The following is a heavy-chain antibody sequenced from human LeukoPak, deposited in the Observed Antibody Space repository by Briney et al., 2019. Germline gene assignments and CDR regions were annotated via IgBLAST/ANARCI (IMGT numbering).Heavy chain of an antibody. CDR2: ISYDGSNK. CDR1: GFTFSSYA. CDR3: ARAYCSGGSCYWDYYYYGMDV. Sequence: PGGSLRLSCAASGFTFSSYAMHWVRQAPGKGLEWVAVISYDGSNKYYADSVKGRFTISRDNSKNTLYLQMNSLRAEDTAVYYCARAYCSGGSCYWDYYYYGMDVWGQGTTVTVSS. V-gene: IGHV3-30*04. J-gene: IGHJ6*02. D-gene: IGHD2-15*01.